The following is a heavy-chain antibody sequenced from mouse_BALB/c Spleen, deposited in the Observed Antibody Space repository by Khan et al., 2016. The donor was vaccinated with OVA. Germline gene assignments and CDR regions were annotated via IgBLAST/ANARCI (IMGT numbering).Heavy chain of an antibody. Sequence: QVQLQQSGAELMKPGASVKISCKATGYTFSRYWIEWVKQRPGHGLEWIGEILPGSGSTNYNEKLQGKATLTSDTSSKPVSMQLSSLTTDDSAVYYCARNGNHCYFDFWGAGTTVTVSS. V-gene: IGHV1-9*01. J-gene: IGHJ1*01. CDR3: ARNGNHCYFDF. CDR2: ILPGSGST. D-gene: IGHD2-1*01. CDR1: GYTFSRYW.